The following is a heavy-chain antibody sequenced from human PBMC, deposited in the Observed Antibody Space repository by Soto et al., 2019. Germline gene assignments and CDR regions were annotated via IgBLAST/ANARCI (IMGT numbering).Heavy chain of an antibody. V-gene: IGHV1-18*01. CDR1: GYTFTSYG. Sequence: QVQLVQSGAEVKKPGASVKVSCKASGYTFTSYGISWVRQAPGQGLEWLGWLIAYNGNTSYAQKLQGRVTMTTDTSQSTAYMELRSLRADDTAVYYCARDSRGKQRSLGMDVWGQGTTVTV. J-gene: IGHJ6*02. CDR2: LIAYNGNT. D-gene: IGHD6-25*01. CDR3: ARDSRGKQRSLGMDV.